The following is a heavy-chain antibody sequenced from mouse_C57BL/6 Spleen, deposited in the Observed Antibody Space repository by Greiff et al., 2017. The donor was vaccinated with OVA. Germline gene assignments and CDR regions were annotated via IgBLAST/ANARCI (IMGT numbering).Heavy chain of an antibody. CDR2: INPYTGGT. V-gene: IGHV1-19*01. J-gene: IGHJ2*01. D-gene: IGHD1-1*01. CDR3: ARSGYYGSSYGYYFDY. Sequence: EVKLMESGPVLVKPGASVKMSCKASGYTFTDYYMNWVKQSHGKSLEWIGVINPYTGGTSYNQKFKGKATLTVDKSSSTAYMELNSLTSEDSAVYYCARSGYYGSSYGYYFDYWGQGTTLTVSS. CDR1: GYTFTDYY.